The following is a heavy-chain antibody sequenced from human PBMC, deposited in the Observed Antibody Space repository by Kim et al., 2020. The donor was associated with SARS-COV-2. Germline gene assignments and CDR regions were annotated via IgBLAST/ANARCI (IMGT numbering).Heavy chain of an antibody. CDR3: ANIAAAGISYFDY. CDR2: IYYSGST. CDR1: GGSISSSSYY. Sequence: SETLSLTCTVSGGSISSSSYYWGWIRQPPGKGLEWIGSIYYSGSTYYNPSLKSRVTISVDTSKNQFSLKRSSVTAADTAVYYCANIAAAGISYFDYWGQGTLVTVSS. D-gene: IGHD6-13*01. V-gene: IGHV4-39*07. J-gene: IGHJ4*02.